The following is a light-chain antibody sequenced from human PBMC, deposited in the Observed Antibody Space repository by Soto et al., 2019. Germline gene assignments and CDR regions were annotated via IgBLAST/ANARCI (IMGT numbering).Light chain of an antibody. J-gene: IGLJ1*01. CDR1: SRDAGGYNY. Sequence: QSVRTRHASETGDPVEVITIFCPETSRDAGGYNYVSWYQQHPGKAPKLMIYDVSNRPSGVSNRFSGSKTGNTASLTISGLQAEDEADYYCSSYTSSSTPSYVFGTGTKVTVL. V-gene: IGLV2-14*01. CDR3: SSYTSSSTPSYV. CDR2: DVS.